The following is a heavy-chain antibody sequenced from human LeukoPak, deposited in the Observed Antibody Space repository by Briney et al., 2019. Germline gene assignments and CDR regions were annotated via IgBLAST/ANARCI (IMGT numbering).Heavy chain of an antibody. J-gene: IGHJ4*02. D-gene: IGHD6-19*01. Sequence: GGSLRLSCAASGFTFSSYSMNWVRQAPGKGLEWVSSISSSSSYIYYADSVKGRFTISRDNAKNSLYLQMNSLRAEDTAVYCCARDYSSGWYFDYWGQGTLVTVSS. V-gene: IGHV3-21*01. CDR2: ISSSSSYI. CDR3: ARDYSSGWYFDY. CDR1: GFTFSSYS.